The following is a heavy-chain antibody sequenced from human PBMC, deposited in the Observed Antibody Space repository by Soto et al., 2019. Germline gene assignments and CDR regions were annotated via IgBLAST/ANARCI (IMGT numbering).Heavy chain of an antibody. Sequence: PSETLSLTCAVYGGSFCGYYWSWIRKPPGKGLEWIGEINHSGSTNYNPSLKSRVTISVDTSKNQFSLKLSSVTAADTAVYYCARKKETDYGDYSDYWGQGTRVTVSS. CDR3: ARKKETDYGDYSDY. CDR2: INHSGST. CDR1: GGSFCGYY. J-gene: IGHJ4*02. D-gene: IGHD4-17*01. V-gene: IGHV4-34*01.